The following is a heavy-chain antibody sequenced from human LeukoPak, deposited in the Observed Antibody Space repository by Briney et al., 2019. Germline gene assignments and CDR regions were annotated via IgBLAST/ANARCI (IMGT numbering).Heavy chain of an antibody. CDR1: GFTFSSYA. D-gene: IGHD3-10*01. CDR2: ISSNGGST. Sequence: GGPLRLSCSASGFTFSSYAMHWVRQAPGKGLEYVSAISSNGGSTYYADSVKGRFTISRDNSKNTLYLQMSSLRAEDTAVYYCVKGRITMVRGVFDYWGQGTLVTVSS. J-gene: IGHJ4*02. V-gene: IGHV3-64D*09. CDR3: VKGRITMVRGVFDY.